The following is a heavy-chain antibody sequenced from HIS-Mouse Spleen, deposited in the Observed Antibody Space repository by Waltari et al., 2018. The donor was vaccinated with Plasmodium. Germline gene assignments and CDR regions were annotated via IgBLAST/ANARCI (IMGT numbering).Heavy chain of an antibody. CDR2: ISDDGSNK. CDR3: AKILSYSSSPEDY. CDR1: GFPFSSYG. V-gene: IGHV3-30*18. D-gene: IGHD6-6*01. J-gene: IGHJ4*02. Sequence: QVQLVESGGGVVQPGRSLRLSCAASGFPFSSYGMHWVRQAPGEGLEWVAVISDDGSNKYYADSVKGRFTISRDNSKNTLYLQMNSLRAEDTAVYYCAKILSYSSSPEDYWGQGTLVTVSS.